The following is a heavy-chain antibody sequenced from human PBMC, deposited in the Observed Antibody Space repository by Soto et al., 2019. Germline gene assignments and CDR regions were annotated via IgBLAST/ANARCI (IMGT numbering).Heavy chain of an antibody. CDR3: ARSSIAAAGSVWFDP. D-gene: IGHD6-13*01. CDR1: GGSVSSGSDY. J-gene: IGHJ5*02. CDR2: IYYSGST. V-gene: IGHV4-61*01. Sequence: PSETLSLTCTVSGGSVSSGSDYGIWIRQPPGKGLEWIGYIYYSGSTNYNPSLKSRVTISVDTSKNQFSLKLSSVTAADTAVYYCARSSIAAAGSVWFDPWGQGTLVTVSS.